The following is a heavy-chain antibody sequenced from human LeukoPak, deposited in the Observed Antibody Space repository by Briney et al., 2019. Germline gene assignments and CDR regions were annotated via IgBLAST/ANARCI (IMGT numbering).Heavy chain of an antibody. CDR1: GFTFKNYA. V-gene: IGHV3-23*01. Sequence: PGGSLRLSCAASGFTFKNYAMSWVRQAPARGLEWVASLRGDGETLYADSVRGRFTLSRDDSRNSVYLHLNNLRVGDTAVYYCAKASWVSSADAVLWGQGTVVTVS. CDR3: AKASWVSSADAVL. D-gene: IGHD6-19*01. J-gene: IGHJ4*02. CDR2: LRGDGET.